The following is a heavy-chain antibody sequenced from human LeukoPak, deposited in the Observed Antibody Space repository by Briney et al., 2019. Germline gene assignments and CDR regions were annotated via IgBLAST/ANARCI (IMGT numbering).Heavy chain of an antibody. CDR2: ISYDGSNK. J-gene: IGHJ4*02. D-gene: IGHD6-13*01. V-gene: IGHV3-30-3*01. CDR1: GFTFSSYA. CDR3: ARDKYSSSWYHPGALDY. Sequence: GGSLRLSCAASGFTFSSYAMHWVRQAPGKGLEWVAVISYDGSNKYYADSVKGRFTIYRDNSKNTLYLQMNSLRAEDTAVYYCARDKYSSSWYHPGALDYWGQGTLVTVSS.